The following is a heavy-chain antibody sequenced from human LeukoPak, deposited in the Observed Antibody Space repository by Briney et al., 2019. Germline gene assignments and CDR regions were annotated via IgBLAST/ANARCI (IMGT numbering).Heavy chain of an antibody. CDR2: INSDGSST. J-gene: IGHJ4*02. Sequence: QPGGSLRLSRAASGFTFSSYWMHWVRQAPGKGLVWVSRINSDGSSTSYADSVKGRFTVSRDNAKNTLYLQMNSLRAEDTAVYYCAREPSAYSSYDYWGQGTLVTVSS. CDR1: GFTFSSYW. D-gene: IGHD4-11*01. CDR3: AREPSAYSSYDY. V-gene: IGHV3-74*01.